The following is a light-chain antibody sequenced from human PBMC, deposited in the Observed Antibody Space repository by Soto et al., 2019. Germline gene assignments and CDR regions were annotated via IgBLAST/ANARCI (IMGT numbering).Light chain of an antibody. J-gene: IGKJ2*01. CDR1: QSISSY. V-gene: IGKV1-39*01. CDR2: AAS. CDR3: QQCYSTPT. Sequence: DIQMTQSPSSLSASVGDRVTITCRASQSISSYLNWYQQKPGKATKLLIYAASSLQSGVPSRFSGSGSGTDFNLTISSLQPEDFATYYCQQCYSTPTVGRGTKLEIK.